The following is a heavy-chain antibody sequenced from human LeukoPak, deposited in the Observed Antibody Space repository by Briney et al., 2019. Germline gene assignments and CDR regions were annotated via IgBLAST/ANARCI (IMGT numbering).Heavy chain of an antibody. J-gene: IGHJ3*02. CDR1: GFRFGGFW. V-gene: IGHV3-7*01. D-gene: IGHD3-16*01. CDR3: TRDVREAYDI. CDR2: INQDGSEK. Sequence: PGVSLRLSCEASGFRFGGFWTNWVRQAPGKGPERVANINQDGSEKLYVDSVEGRFTISRDNAKNSLYLQMNSLRVEDTAVYYCTRDVREAYDIWGHGTMVTVSS.